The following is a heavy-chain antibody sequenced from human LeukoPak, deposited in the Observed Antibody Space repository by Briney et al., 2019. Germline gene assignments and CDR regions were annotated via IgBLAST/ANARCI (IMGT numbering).Heavy chain of an antibody. CDR1: GAPISSHY. CDR2: ISYSGST. CDR3: AREGGSGTYGWFDP. V-gene: IGHV4-59*11. J-gene: IGHJ5*02. Sequence: SETLSLTCTVSGAPISSHYWSWIRQPPGKGLEWIGYISYSGSTNYNPSLKSRVTISVDTSKNQFSLKLSSVTAADTAVYYCAREGGSGTYGWFDPWGQGTLVTVSS. D-gene: IGHD1-26*01.